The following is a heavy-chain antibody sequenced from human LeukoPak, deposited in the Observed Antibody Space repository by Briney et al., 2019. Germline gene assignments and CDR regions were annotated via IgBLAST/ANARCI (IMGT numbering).Heavy chain of an antibody. V-gene: IGHV3-23*01. Sequence: GGSLRLSCAASGFTFSSYWMNWARQAPGKGLEWVSAISGGGASGGRTYYADAVKGRFTISRDNSKNTLYLQMNSLRAEDTAVYYCAKGLQWELPCDYWGQGTLVTVSS. CDR3: AKGLQWELPCDY. CDR1: GFTFSSYW. D-gene: IGHD1-26*01. CDR2: ISGGGASGGRT. J-gene: IGHJ4*02.